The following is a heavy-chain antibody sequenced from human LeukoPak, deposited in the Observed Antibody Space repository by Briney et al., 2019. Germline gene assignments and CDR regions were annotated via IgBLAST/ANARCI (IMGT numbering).Heavy chain of an antibody. Sequence: PGGSLRLSCAGSGFTFDSFAMSWIRQAPGKGHEWVSTISATGRDTYYTDSVKGRFTISRDNSKNTLYLQMNSLRAEDTAVYYCAKGLDPNFETWLVPPERLGFDYWGQGTLVTVSS. CDR1: GFTFDSFA. CDR2: ISATGRDT. D-gene: IGHD6-19*01. J-gene: IGHJ4*02. CDR3: AKGLDPNFETWLVPPERLGFDY. V-gene: IGHV3-23*01.